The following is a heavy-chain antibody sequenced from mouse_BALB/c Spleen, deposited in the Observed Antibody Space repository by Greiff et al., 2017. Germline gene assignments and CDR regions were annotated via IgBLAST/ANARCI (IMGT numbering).Heavy chain of an antibody. CDR3: TVVTTLYYYAMDY. J-gene: IGHJ4*01. Sequence: EVKVEESGGGLVQPGGSMKLSCVASGFTFSSYWMSWVRQSPEKGLEWVAEIRLKSDNYATHYAESVKGKFTISRDDSKSRLYLQMNSLRAEDTGIYYCTVVTTLYYYAMDYWGQGTSVTVSS. V-gene: IGHV6-6*02. CDR1: GFTFSSYW. CDR2: IRLKSDNYAT. D-gene: IGHD2-1*01.